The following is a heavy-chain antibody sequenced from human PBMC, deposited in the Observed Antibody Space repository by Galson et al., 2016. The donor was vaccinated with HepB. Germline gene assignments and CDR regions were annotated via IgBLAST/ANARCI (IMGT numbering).Heavy chain of an antibody. Sequence: SVKVSCKASGDTFSSDDVNWVRQAPGQGLEWMGWMNPSGDRTGYAQNFQGRVTLTRDSSLSTVYMELTSLRSDDTAVYYCARGLVAVAGNAFDLWGQGTMVTVSS. CDR2: MNPSGDRT. CDR1: GDTFSSDD. CDR3: ARGLVAVAGNAFDL. V-gene: IGHV1-8*01. J-gene: IGHJ3*01. D-gene: IGHD6-19*01.